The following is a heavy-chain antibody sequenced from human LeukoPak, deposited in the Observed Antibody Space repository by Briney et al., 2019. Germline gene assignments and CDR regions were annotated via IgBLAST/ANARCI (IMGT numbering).Heavy chain of an antibody. CDR3: AREGIAVAGTSMDY. V-gene: IGHV3-53*01. J-gene: IGHJ4*02. D-gene: IGHD6-19*01. CDR2: IYSGGST. Sequence: PGGSLRLSCAASGFTVSSNYMSWVRQAPGKGLEWVSVIYSGGSTYYADSVKGRFTIFRDNSKNTLYLQMNSLRAEDTAVYYCAREGIAVAGTSMDYWGQGTLVTVSS. CDR1: GFTVSSNY.